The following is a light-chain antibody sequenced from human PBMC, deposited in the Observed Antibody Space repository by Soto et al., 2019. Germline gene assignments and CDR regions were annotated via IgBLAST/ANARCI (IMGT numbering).Light chain of an antibody. J-gene: IGLJ1*01. V-gene: IGLV2-14*01. Sequence: QSALTQPASVSGSPGQSITISCTGTSSDVGDYNYVSWYQQHPGKAPKLMISEVRDRPSGVSNRFSGSKSGNTASLTISGLQAEDEADYYCSSFTSISTYVFGTGTKVPVL. CDR3: SSFTSISTYV. CDR1: SSDVGDYNY. CDR2: EVR.